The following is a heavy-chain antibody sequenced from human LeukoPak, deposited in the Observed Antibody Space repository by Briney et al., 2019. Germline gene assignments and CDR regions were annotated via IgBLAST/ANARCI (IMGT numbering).Heavy chain of an antibody. V-gene: IGHV4-4*07. Sequence: ASETLSLTCTVSGGSISSYYWSWIRQPAGKGLEWIGRIYTSGSTNYNPSLKSRVTMSVDTSKNQFSLKLSSVTAADTAVYYCASAYGSGSYLQIDYWGQGTLVTVSS. CDR3: ASAYGSGSYLQIDY. D-gene: IGHD3-10*01. CDR1: GGSISSYY. J-gene: IGHJ4*02. CDR2: IYTSGST.